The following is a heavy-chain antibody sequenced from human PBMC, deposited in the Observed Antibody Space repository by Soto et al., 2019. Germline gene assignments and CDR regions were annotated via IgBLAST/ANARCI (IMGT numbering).Heavy chain of an antibody. CDR2: IYYTGNT. CDR3: ARATYDSSTYYLDY. D-gene: IGHD3-22*01. CDR1: GASISGGDYY. Sequence: QVQLQESGPGLVKPSQTLSLTCTVSGASISGGDYYWTWIRQPPGKGLEWIGSIYYTGNTYCNPSLESRLSITVDPSNNQFALRLTSVTAPDTAIYYCARATYDSSTYYLDYWGQGTLVTVSS. V-gene: IGHV4-30-4*01. J-gene: IGHJ4*02.